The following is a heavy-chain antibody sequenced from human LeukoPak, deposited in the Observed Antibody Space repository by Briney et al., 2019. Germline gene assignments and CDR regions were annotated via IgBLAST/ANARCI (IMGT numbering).Heavy chain of an antibody. CDR3: ATFGVVIIGSRYFDY. J-gene: IGHJ4*02. CDR1: GYSFTNYA. V-gene: IGHV1-3*03. CDR2: INPGSGNT. Sequence: ASVKVSCKASGYSFTNYAIHWVRQAPGQRLEWMGWINPGSGNTKYSQEFQGRVTITRDTSANTAYMELSSLRSEDMAVYYCATFGVVIIGSRYFDYWGQGTLVTVSS. D-gene: IGHD3-3*01.